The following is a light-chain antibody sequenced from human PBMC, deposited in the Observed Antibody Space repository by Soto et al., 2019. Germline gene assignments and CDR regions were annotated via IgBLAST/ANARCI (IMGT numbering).Light chain of an antibody. J-gene: IGLJ3*02. CDR3: CSYAGSPWV. CDR1: SSDVGGYNY. Sequence: QSALTQPRSVSGSPGQSVTLSCTGTSSDVGGYNYVSWYQQHPGKAPKLMIYDVSQRPSGVPDRFSGSKSGNTASLTISGLQAEDEADYYCCSYAGSPWVFGGGTKLTVL. CDR2: DVS. V-gene: IGLV2-11*01.